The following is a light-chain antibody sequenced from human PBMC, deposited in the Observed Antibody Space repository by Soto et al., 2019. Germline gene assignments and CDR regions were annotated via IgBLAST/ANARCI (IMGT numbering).Light chain of an antibody. J-gene: IGKJ4*01. CDR1: QSVRSY. V-gene: IGKV3-11*01. CDR3: QQRSNWPLT. CDR2: DAS. Sequence: EIVLTQSPATLSLSPGERATLSCRASQSVRSYLAWYQQKPGQAPRLLIYDASNRATGIPARFSGSGSGTDFTLTISSLEPVDFAVYYCQQRSNWPLTFGGGTKVEIK.